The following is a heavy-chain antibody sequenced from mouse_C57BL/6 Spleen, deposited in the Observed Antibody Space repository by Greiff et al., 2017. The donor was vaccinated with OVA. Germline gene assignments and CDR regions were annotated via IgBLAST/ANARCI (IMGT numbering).Heavy chain of an antibody. Sequence: EVKLMESGPELVKPGASVKISCKASGYSFTGYYMNWVKQSPEKSLEWIGEINPSTGGTTYNQKFKAKATLTVDKSSSTAYMQLKSLTSEDSAVYYCARGNYEKYFDVWGTGTTVTVSS. J-gene: IGHJ1*03. CDR1: GYSFTGYY. CDR3: ARGNYEKYFDV. D-gene: IGHD2-1*01. CDR2: INPSTGGT. V-gene: IGHV1-42*01.